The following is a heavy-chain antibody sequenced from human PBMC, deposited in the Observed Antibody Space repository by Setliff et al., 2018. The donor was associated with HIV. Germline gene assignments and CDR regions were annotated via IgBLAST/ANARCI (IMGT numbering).Heavy chain of an antibody. V-gene: IGHV4-59*08. Sequence: TSETLSLTCNVSGDAVSPYYWSWIRQPPGKGLEWIGYFANDGSTNYNPPLKSRVTISLDTSKNEVSLKLTSVTAADTAMYYCTRHLPVYYGSGVSYYFDYWGQGTLVTVSS. J-gene: IGHJ4*02. CDR2: FANDGST. CDR1: GDAVSPYY. D-gene: IGHD3-10*01. CDR3: TRHLPVYYGSGVSYYFDY.